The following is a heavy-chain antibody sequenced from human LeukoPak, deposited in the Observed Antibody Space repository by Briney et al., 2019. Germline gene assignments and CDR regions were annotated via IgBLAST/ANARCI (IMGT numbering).Heavy chain of an antibody. CDR1: GFTFSNYE. J-gene: IGHJ6*03. V-gene: IGHV3-30*01. CDR2: ISYDGSKK. Sequence: GGSLRLSCAASGFTFSNYEMHWVRQAPGKGLEWVGVISYDGSKKNYADSVKGRFTTSRDSSKNTLYLQMNSLRGEDTAVYYCARAPWELTDYYYMDVWGKGTTVTVSS. D-gene: IGHD1-26*01. CDR3: ARAPWELTDYYYMDV.